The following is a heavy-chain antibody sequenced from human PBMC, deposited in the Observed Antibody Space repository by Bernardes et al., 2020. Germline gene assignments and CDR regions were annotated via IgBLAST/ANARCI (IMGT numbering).Heavy chain of an antibody. CDR2: IYYSGST. V-gene: IGHV4-59*01. J-gene: IGHJ6*03. CDR3: ARVWMGPGYYYYMDV. D-gene: IGHD1-1*01. Sequence: SETLSLTCTVSGGSISSYYWSWIRQPPGKGLEWIGYIYYSGSTNYNPSLKSRVTISVDTSKNQFSLKLSSVTAADTAVYYCARVWMGPGYYYYMDVWGKGTTVTVSS. CDR1: GGSISSYY.